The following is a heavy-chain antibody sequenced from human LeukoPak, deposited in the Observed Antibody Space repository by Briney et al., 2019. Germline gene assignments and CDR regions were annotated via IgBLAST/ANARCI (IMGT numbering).Heavy chain of an antibody. CDR3: ARDAVDTANAV. Sequence: GGSLRLSCAASGFTFTTYWMHWVRQAPGKGLVWVSHINSDGSISSYADSVKGRFTISRDNAKNTLYLQMNSLRAEDTAVYYCARDAVDTANAVWGQGTTVTVSS. D-gene: IGHD5-18*01. J-gene: IGHJ6*02. CDR1: GFTFTTYW. V-gene: IGHV3-74*01. CDR2: INSDGSIS.